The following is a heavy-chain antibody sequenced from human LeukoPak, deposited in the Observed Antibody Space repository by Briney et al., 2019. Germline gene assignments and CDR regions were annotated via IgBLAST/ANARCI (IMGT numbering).Heavy chain of an antibody. CDR2: IYYTGAV. CDR1: GASISTAGYY. V-gene: IGHV4-31*03. Sequence: PSETLSLTCSFSGASISTAGYYWTWIRQPPGEGLEWVGYIYYTGAVDYNPSLKSRLTISLDTSKNQFSLKLSSVTAADTAVYYCARHYGPWGQGTLVTVSS. J-gene: IGHJ5*02. CDR3: ARHYGP. D-gene: IGHD3-16*01.